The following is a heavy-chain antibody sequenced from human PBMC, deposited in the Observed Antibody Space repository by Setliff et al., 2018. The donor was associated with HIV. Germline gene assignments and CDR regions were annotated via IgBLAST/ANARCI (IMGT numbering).Heavy chain of an antibody. CDR3: ARTLRAAAMGYFDY. CDR2: IYHSGSA. J-gene: IGHJ4*02. Sequence: SETLSLTCAVSGYSISSGYYWGWIRQPPGKGLEWIGSIYHSGSAYNSPSLKSRVTISVDTSKNQFSLKLTSVTAADTAVYYCARTLRAAAMGYFDYWGQGTLVTVSS. CDR1: GYSISSGYY. D-gene: IGHD5-18*01. V-gene: IGHV4-38-2*01.